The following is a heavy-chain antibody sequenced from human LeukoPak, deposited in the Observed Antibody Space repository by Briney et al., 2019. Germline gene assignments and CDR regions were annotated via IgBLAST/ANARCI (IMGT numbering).Heavy chain of an antibody. D-gene: IGHD3-3*01. V-gene: IGHV4-31*03. CDR2: IYYSGST. CDR3: VREQKDFWSGYHEI. J-gene: IGHJ4*02. Sequence: SQTLSLTCTVSGGSISSGGYYWSWIRQHPGKGLEWIGYIYYSGSTYYNPSLKSRVTISVDTSKNQFSLKLSSVTAEDTAVYYCVREQKDFWSGYHEIWGQGTLVTVSS. CDR1: GGSISSGGYY.